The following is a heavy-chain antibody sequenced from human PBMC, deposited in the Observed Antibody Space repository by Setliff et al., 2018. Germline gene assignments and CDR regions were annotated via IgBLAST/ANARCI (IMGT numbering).Heavy chain of an antibody. CDR1: GGSISNYY. V-gene: IGHV4-4*07. CDR2: IYTSGST. Sequence: ETLSLTCTVPGGSISNYYWSWIRQPAGKGLEWIGRIYTSGSTNYNPSLKSRVTMSVDTSKNQFSLKLSSVTAADTAVYYCARKGISALSGAFDMWGQGTMVTVSS. D-gene: IGHD1-26*01. J-gene: IGHJ3*02. CDR3: ARKGISALSGAFDM.